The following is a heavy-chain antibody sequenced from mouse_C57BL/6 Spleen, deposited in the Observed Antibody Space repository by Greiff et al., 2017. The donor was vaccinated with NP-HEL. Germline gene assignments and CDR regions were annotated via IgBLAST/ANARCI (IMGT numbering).Heavy chain of an antibody. D-gene: IGHD2-4*01. Sequence: QVQLKQPGAELVRPGSSVKLSCKASGYTFTSYWMHWVKQRPIQGLEWIGNIDPSDSETHYNQKFKDKATLTVDKSSSTAYMQLSSLTSEDSAVYYCARSGDYDGYYFDYWGQGTTLTVSS. CDR2: IDPSDSET. CDR1: GYTFTSYW. V-gene: IGHV1-52*01. J-gene: IGHJ2*01. CDR3: ARSGDYDGYYFDY.